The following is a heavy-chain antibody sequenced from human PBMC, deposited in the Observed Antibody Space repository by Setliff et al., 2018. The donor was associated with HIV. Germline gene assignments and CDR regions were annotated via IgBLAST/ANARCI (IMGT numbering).Heavy chain of an antibody. V-gene: IGHV3-48*01. D-gene: IGHD2-15*01. CDR1: GFTCNTYS. CDR2: ISSGSRTI. J-gene: IGHJ4*02. Sequence: PGGSLRLSCAASGFTCNTYSMNWVRQAPGKGLELVSYISSGSRTIYYADSEKGRFTISRDNAKNSLFLQMSRLRVEDTARYYCARDPEPTGFSGSFGYWGQGTLVTVSS. CDR3: ARDPEPTGFSGSFGY.